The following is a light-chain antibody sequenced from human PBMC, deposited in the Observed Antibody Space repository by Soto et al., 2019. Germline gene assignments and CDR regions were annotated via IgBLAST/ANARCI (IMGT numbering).Light chain of an antibody. J-gene: IGKJ1*01. CDR2: AAS. V-gene: IGKV3-20*01. Sequence: EVVLTQSPGTLSLFPGERATLSCRASQSVSASYLVWYQQKPGQAPRPLIYAASSRAAGIPDRFSGSGSGTDFTLTISRLEPEDFAVYYCQHFGNSLPWTFGQGNKVDIK. CDR1: QSVSASY. CDR3: QHFGNSLPWT.